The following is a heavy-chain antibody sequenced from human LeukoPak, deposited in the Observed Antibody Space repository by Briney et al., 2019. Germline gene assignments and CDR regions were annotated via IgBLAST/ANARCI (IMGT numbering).Heavy chain of an antibody. CDR1: GFTFSSYS. D-gene: IGHD2-2*02. V-gene: IGHV3-21*01. J-gene: IGHJ3*02. CDR3: ARDTHCSSTSCYNAFDI. Sequence: MSGGSQRLSCAASGFTFSSYSMNWVRQAPGKGLECVSSISSSSTYIYYADSLKGRFTISRDKAKNSLSLQMNSLRAEDTAVYYCARDTHCSSTSCYNAFDIWGQGTMVTVSS. CDR2: ISSSSTYI.